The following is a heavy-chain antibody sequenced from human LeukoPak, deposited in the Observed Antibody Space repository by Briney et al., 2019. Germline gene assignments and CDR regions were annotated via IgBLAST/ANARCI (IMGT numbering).Heavy chain of an antibody. V-gene: IGHV3-23*01. CDR1: GFTLTSYA. D-gene: IGHD3-10*01. J-gene: IGHJ4*02. CDR2: ISVSGGST. CDR3: AKDTFYGSGSYYPLYYFDY. Sequence: PGGSLRLSCAASGFTLTSYAMSWVRQAPGKGLEWVSAISVSGGSTYYADSVKGRFTISRDNSKNTLYLQMNSLRAEDTAVYYCAKDTFYGSGSYYPLYYFDYWGQGTLITVSS.